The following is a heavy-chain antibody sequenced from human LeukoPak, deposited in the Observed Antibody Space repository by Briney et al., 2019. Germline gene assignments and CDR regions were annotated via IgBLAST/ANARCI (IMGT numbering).Heavy chain of an antibody. CDR3: ARELELRY. V-gene: IGHV4-34*01. Sequence: SETLSLTCTVSGGSISSYYWSWIRQSPGKGLEWIGEMNQRGSMNYNPSLKSRVTISVDRSKNQSSLKLSSVTAADTAVYYCARELELRYWGQGTLVTVSS. CDR2: MNQRGSM. J-gene: IGHJ4*02. CDR1: GGSISSYY. D-gene: IGHD1-7*01.